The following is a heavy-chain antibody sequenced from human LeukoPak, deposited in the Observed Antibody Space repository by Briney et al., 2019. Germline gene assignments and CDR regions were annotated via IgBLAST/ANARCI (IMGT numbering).Heavy chain of an antibody. CDR1: GFPFSSYT. Sequence: PGGSLRLSCAASGFPFSSYTMNWVRQAPGKGLEWVSSISSSSTSIYYADSVKGRFTISRDNAKISLYLQMNSLRAEDTAVYYCARGYSGWYFDLWGRGTLVTVSS. CDR2: ISSSSTSI. D-gene: IGHD3-10*01. J-gene: IGHJ2*01. V-gene: IGHV3-21*01. CDR3: ARGYSGWYFDL.